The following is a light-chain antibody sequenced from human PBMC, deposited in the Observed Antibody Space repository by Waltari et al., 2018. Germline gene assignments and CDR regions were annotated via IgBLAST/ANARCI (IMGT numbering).Light chain of an antibody. Sequence: EIVMTQSPATLSVSPGERATLSCRASQSVSSSLAWYQQKPGLAPRLLIYGASTRATGIPARFRGSGSGTEFTLTISSLQSEDFAVYYCQQYNNWPRAFGQGTKVEIK. J-gene: IGKJ1*01. CDR1: QSVSSS. CDR3: QQYNNWPRA. CDR2: GAS. V-gene: IGKV3-15*01.